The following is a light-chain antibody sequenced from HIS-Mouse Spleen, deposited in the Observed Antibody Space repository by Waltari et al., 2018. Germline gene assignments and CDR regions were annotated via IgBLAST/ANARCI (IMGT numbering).Light chain of an antibody. J-gene: IGKJ1*01. CDR1: QSVSSSY. Sequence: VLTQSPGTLSVSPGERATLSCRASQSVSSSYLAWYQQKPGQAPWLLIYGSSSRPTGTPDSFSGSGSGTDVTLTFSRLEPEDCAVDYGQQYGISPPWTFGQGTKVEIK. CDR3: QQYGISPPWT. V-gene: IGKV3-20*01. CDR2: GSS.